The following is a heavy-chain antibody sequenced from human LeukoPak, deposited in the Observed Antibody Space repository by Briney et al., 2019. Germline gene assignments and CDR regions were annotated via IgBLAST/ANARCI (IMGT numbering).Heavy chain of an antibody. J-gene: IGHJ6*02. CDR2: ITSSSSYI. CDR1: GFTFSSYS. V-gene: IGHV3-21*01. D-gene: IGHD2-15*01. Sequence: PGGSLRLSCAASGFTFSSYSINWVRQAPGKGLEWVSSITSSSSYIYYADSVKGRFTISRDNAKNSLYLQMNSLRAEDTAVYYCARDWGYCSGGSCYYYGMDVWGQGTTVTVSS. CDR3: ARDWGYCSGGSCYYYGMDV.